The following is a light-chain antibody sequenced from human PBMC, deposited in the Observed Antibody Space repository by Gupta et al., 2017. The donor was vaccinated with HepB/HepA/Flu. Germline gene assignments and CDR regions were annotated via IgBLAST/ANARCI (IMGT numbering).Light chain of an antibody. CDR3: TSYSHTTHIV. CDR1: STDIGGYEY. CDR2: EVS. V-gene: IGLV2-14*01. Sequence: QSALTQVASVSGSPGQSITISCTGTSTDIGGYEYVSWYQHHPGKAPKLLVYEVSRRPAGVASRFSASKAGNTASLTISGLQAEDEADYYGTSYSHTTHIVFGGGTKLTVL. J-gene: IGLJ2*01.